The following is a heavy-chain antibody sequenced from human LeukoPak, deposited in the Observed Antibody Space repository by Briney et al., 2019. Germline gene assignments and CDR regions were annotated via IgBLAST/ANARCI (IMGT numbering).Heavy chain of an antibody. D-gene: IGHD3-22*01. CDR3: AKDHESDGYPCLDH. V-gene: IGHV3-23*01. CDR2: ISASGP. Sequence: GGSLRLSCAASGFPFSRLAMTWVRPAPGKGLEWVSTISASGPYYADAVRGRFTISRDNSRNTLSLQMDSLRAEDTAVYYCAKDHESDGYPCLDHWGLGTLVTVSS. CDR1: GFPFSRLA. J-gene: IGHJ4*02.